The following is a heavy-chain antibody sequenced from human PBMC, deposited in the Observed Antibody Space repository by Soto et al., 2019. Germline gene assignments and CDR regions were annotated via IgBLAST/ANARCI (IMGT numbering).Heavy chain of an antibody. CDR2: ISTYKGNI. V-gene: IGHV1-18*01. D-gene: IGHD3-22*01. CDR3: ASGPVFESSRYPFNY. Sequence: QVQLVQSGAEVKKPGASVKVSCKASGYTFTSYGINWVRQAPGQGLEWMGWISTYKGNINYAQKFQGRVTMTTDTSTSTAYMELRSLRSVDTAVYYCASGPVFESSRYPFNYWGQGTLVTVSS. J-gene: IGHJ4*02. CDR1: GYTFTSYG.